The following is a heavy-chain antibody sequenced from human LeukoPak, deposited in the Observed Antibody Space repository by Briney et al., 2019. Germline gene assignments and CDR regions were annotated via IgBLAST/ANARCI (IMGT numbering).Heavy chain of an antibody. CDR3: ARPQAVAGFDY. Sequence: ASVKLSCTASGYTFTSYAMHWVRQAPGQRLEWMGWINAGNGNTKYSQKFQGRVTITRDTSASTAYMELSSLRSEDTAVYYCARPQAVAGFDYWGQGTLVTVSS. CDR1: GYTFTSYA. V-gene: IGHV1-3*01. J-gene: IGHJ4*02. D-gene: IGHD6-19*01. CDR2: INAGNGNT.